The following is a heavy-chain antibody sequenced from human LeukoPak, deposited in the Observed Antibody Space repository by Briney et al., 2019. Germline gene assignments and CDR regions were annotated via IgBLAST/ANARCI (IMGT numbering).Heavy chain of an antibody. J-gene: IGHJ4*02. Sequence: SETLSLTCTVSGGSISSSSDYWGWIRQPPGKGLEWIGSIYYSGSTYYNPSLKSRVTISVDTSKNQFSLKLSSVTAADTAVYYCARHGGIAAAGFDYWGQGTLVTVSS. CDR2: IYYSGST. CDR3: ARHGGIAAAGFDY. D-gene: IGHD6-13*01. V-gene: IGHV4-39*01. CDR1: GGSISSSSDY.